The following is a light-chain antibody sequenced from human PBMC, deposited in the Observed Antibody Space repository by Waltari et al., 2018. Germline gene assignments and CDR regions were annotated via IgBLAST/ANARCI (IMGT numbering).Light chain of an antibody. CDR3: QKYDRLPAT. Sequence: EIVLKQSTGTLSSSPGERGTLSCRASQSVSRFLAWYQQKPGQAPKLLIYGASTRATGIPDRFSGSGSGTDFSLTISRLEPEDFAVYYCQKYDRLPATFGQGTKVEIK. V-gene: IGKV3-20*01. J-gene: IGKJ1*01. CDR1: QSVSRF. CDR2: GAS.